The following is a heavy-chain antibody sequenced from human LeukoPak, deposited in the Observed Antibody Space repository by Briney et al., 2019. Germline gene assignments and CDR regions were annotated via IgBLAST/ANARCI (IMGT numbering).Heavy chain of an antibody. CDR1: GITFDDYA. CDR2: ISGDGSAT. Sequence: GGSLRLSCVASGITFDDYAMHWVRQAPGKGLEWVSLISGDGSATYYADSVKGRFTISRDNSKNSLSLQMSSLRTEDTALCYCAKDKGGGYNYYFDYWGQGTLVTVSS. CDR3: AKDKGGGYNYYFDY. V-gene: IGHV3-43*02. D-gene: IGHD5-24*01. J-gene: IGHJ4*02.